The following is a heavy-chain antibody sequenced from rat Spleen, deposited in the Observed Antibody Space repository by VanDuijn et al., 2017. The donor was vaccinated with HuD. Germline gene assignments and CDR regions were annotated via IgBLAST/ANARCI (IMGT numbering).Heavy chain of an antibody. Sequence: EVQLVESGGGLVQPGRSLKLSCAASGFTFSNYDMAWVRQAPTKGLEWVASISTSGGSTYYRDSVKGRFTVSRDNAKSTLYLQMDSLRSEDTATYYCARQEPDFDYWGQGVMVTVSS. J-gene: IGHJ2*01. V-gene: IGHV5-25*01. CDR1: GFTFSNYD. CDR3: ARQEPDFDY. CDR2: ISTSGGST.